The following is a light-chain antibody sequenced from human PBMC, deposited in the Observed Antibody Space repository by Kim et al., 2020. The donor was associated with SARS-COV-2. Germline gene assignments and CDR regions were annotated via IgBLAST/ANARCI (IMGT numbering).Light chain of an antibody. CDR1: TGAVTGTHY. CDR3: LLYYGATLPRI. J-gene: IGLJ2*01. V-gene: IGLV7-43*01. Sequence: GKITLTCASSTGAVTGTHYTNWFQHKPGQPPRALIYSTSNRHSWTPARFSGSLLGGKAALTLSGVQPEDEATYYCLLYYGATLPRIFGGGTQLTVL. CDR2: STS.